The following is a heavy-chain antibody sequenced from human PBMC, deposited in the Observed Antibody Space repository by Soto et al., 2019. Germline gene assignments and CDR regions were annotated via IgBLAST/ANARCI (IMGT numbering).Heavy chain of an antibody. CDR1: GGSISGYY. Sequence: PSETLSLTCTVSGGSISGYYWSWIRQPPGKGLEWIGYIYYSGSTNYNPSLKSRVTISVDTSKNQFSLKLSSVTAADTAVYYCARDKVGATGVDYYYYGMDVWGQGTTVTVSS. CDR2: IYYSGST. D-gene: IGHD1-26*01. V-gene: IGHV4-59*01. J-gene: IGHJ6*02. CDR3: ARDKVGATGVDYYYYGMDV.